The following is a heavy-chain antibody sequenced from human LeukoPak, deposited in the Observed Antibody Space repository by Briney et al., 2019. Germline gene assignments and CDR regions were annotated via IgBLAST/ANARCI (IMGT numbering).Heavy chain of an antibody. J-gene: IGHJ4*02. V-gene: IGHV3-21*04. D-gene: IGHD2-2*02. CDR1: GFNFSTYS. CDR2: ISISSSYK. CDR3: AKDYDCSSTSCYRFFDY. Sequence: GGSLRLSCAASGFNFSTYSMNWVRQAPGKGLEWVSFISISSSYKYYADTVRGRFTISRDDAQNSVSLQMNSLRAEDTAVYYCAKDYDCSSTSCYRFFDYWGQGTLVTVSS.